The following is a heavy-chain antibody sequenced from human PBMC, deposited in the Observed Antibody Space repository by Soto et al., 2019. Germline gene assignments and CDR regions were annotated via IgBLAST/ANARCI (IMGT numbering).Heavy chain of an antibody. CDR2: IYPGDPDT. V-gene: IGHV5-51*01. CDR3: ARKDCSGASCYLSDWFDP. CDR1: GYRFDNYW. D-gene: IGHD2-15*01. J-gene: IGHJ5*02. Sequence: GESLKISCKASGYRFDNYWIAWVRQMPGKGLEWMGIIYPGDPDTRYSPSFQGQVTISADKSISTAYLQWSSLKASDTAIYYCARKDCSGASCYLSDWFDPWGQGTPVTVSS.